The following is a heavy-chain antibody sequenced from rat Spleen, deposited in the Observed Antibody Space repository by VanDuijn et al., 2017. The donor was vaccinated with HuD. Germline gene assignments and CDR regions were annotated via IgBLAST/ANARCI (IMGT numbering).Heavy chain of an antibody. D-gene: IGHD1-4*01. CDR2: ISNTGDT. Sequence: EVQLVESGGGLVQPGRSLKLTCVASGITFNNYWMTWIRQAPGKGLEWVASISNTGDTYYPDSVKGRFSVSRDNTKSTLYLQMNSLMSEDTATYYWTPIPGRNLDYWGQGVMVTASS. J-gene: IGHJ2*01. V-gene: IGHV5-31*01. CDR3: TPIPGRNLDY. CDR1: GITFNNYW.